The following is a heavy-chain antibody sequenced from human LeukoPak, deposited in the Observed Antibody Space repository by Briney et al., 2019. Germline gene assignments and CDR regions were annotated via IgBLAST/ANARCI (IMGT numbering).Heavy chain of an antibody. Sequence: SETLSLTCTVSGGSISSGGYYWSWSRQHPGKGLEWIGHIYYSGSTYYNPSLKSRVTISVDTSENQFSLKLSSVTAADTAVYYCARGSPAADNWGQGTLVTISS. V-gene: IGHV4-31*03. J-gene: IGHJ4*02. CDR1: GGSISSGGYY. D-gene: IGHD2-15*01. CDR3: ARGSPAADN. CDR2: IYYSGST.